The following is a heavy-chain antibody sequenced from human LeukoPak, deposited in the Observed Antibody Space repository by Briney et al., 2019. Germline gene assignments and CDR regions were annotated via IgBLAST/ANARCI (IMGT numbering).Heavy chain of an antibody. D-gene: IGHD2-2*01. CDR3: VKDRCDRTTCPEV. J-gene: IGHJ4*02. V-gene: IGHV3-23*01. Sequence: PGGSLRLSCAASGFTFSTYAMTWVRQAPGEGLEWVSGISGSGGSTYYTDSVKGRFTISRDNSKNTLHLQMSSLRAEDTALYYCVKDRCDRTTCPEVWGQGTLVTVPS. CDR2: ISGSGGST. CDR1: GFTFSTYA.